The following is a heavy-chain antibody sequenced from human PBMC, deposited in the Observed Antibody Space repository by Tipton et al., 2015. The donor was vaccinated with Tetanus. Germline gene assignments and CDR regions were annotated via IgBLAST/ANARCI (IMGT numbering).Heavy chain of an antibody. CDR1: GGSISSTNYY. CDR3: ARLSRSANDAHGFDI. J-gene: IGHJ3*02. V-gene: IGHV4-39*01. Sequence: TLSLTCTVSGGSISSTNYYWGWIRQPPGKGLEWIGSIYNTGNTYYNPALTSRVTMSVDTSVIQFSLKLRSLTDADTAVYYCARLSRSANDAHGFDIWGQGTMVTVSS. D-gene: IGHD4/OR15-4a*01. CDR2: IYNTGNT.